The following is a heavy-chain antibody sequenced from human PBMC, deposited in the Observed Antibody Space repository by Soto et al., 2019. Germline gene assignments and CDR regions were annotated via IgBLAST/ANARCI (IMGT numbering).Heavy chain of an antibody. J-gene: IGHJ6*02. Sequence: QVQLVQSGAEVKKPGSSVKVSCKASGGTFSSYAISWVRQAPGQGLEWMGGIIPIFGTANYAQKFQGRVTIPADDCASTGYMELSSLRSADTAVYSCARWRRVVVSDYYAEGMDVWGPGTTGTVCS. CDR2: IIPIFGTA. CDR1: GGTFSSYA. D-gene: IGHD2-21*01. CDR3: ARWRRVVVSDYYAEGMDV. V-gene: IGHV1-69*12.